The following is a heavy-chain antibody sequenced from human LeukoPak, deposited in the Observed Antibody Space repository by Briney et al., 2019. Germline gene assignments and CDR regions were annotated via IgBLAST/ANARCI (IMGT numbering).Heavy chain of an antibody. J-gene: IGHJ4*02. V-gene: IGHV3-30-3*01. CDR2: ISYDGSNK. CDR3: ARDYRRIQLWLLSFDY. D-gene: IGHD5-18*01. Sequence: GGSLRLSCAASGFTFSSYAMHWVRQAPGKGLEWVAVISYDGSNKYYADSVKGRFTISRDNSKNTLYLQMNSLRAEDTAVYYCARDYRRIQLWLLSFDYWGQGTLVTVSS. CDR1: GFTFSSYA.